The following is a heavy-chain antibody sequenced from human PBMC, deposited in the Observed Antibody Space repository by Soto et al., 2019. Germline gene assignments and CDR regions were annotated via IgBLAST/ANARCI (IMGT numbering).Heavy chain of an antibody. V-gene: IGHV3-73*01. Sequence: GSVRLSCAASGFTFSGSAMHWVRQASGKGLEWVGRIRSKANSYATAYAASVKGRFTISRDDSKNTAYLQMNSLKTEDTAVYYCTRHTYYDFWSGPFHYMDVWGKGTTVTVSS. J-gene: IGHJ6*03. CDR1: GFTFSGSA. CDR2: IRSKANSYAT. CDR3: TRHTYYDFWSGPFHYMDV. D-gene: IGHD3-3*01.